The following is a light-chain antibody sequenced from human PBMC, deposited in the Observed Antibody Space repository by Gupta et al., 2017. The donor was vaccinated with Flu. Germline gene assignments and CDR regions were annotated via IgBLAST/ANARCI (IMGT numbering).Light chain of an antibody. V-gene: IGKV1-5*03. CDR1: QSISSW. CDR2: KAS. CDR3: QQYNSYSPRAFT. Sequence: DIQMTQSPSTLSASVGDRVTITCRASQSISSWLAWYQQKPGKAPKLLIYKASSLESGVPSSFSGSGSGTEFTLTISSLQPDDFATYYCQQYNSYSPRAFTFGPGTKVDIK. J-gene: IGKJ3*01.